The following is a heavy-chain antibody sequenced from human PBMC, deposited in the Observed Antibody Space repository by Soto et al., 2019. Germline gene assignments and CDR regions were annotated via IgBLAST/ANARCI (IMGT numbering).Heavy chain of an antibody. Sequence: GGSLRLSCAASGFTFDDYAMHWVRQAPGKGLEWVSGISWNSGSIGYADSVKGRFTISRDNAKNSLYLQMNSLRAEDTAVYYCAKDSGSGYSGSYYPDAYWGQGTLVTVSS. CDR1: GFTFDDYA. D-gene: IGHD1-26*01. V-gene: IGHV3-9*01. J-gene: IGHJ4*02. CDR3: AKDSGSGYSGSYYPDAY. CDR2: ISWNSGSI.